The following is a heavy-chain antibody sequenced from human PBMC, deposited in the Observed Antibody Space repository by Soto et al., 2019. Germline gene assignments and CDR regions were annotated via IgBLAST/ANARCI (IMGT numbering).Heavy chain of an antibody. CDR3: ARGPYYDFWSGYPRWGMDV. CDR1: GGTFSSYA. CDR2: IIPIFGTA. Sequence: GASVKVSCKASGGTFSSYASSWVRQAPGQGLEWMGGIIPIFGTANYAQKFQGRVTITADESTSTAYMELSSLRSEDTAVYYCARGPYYDFWSGYPRWGMDVWGQGTTVTVSS. D-gene: IGHD3-3*01. V-gene: IGHV1-69*13. J-gene: IGHJ6*02.